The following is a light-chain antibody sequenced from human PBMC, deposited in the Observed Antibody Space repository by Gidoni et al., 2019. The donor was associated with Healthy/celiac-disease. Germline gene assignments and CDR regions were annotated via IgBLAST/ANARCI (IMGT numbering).Light chain of an antibody. CDR2: SNN. CDR1: SSNIGSNT. V-gene: IGLV1-44*01. CDR3: AAWDDSLNALV. Sequence: QSVLTQPPSASGTPGQRVTTSCSGSSSNIGSNTVNWYQQLPGTGPKLLIYSNNQRPSGVPDRFSGSKSGTSASLAISGLQSEDEADYYCAAWDDSLNALVFGGGTKLTVL. J-gene: IGLJ2*01.